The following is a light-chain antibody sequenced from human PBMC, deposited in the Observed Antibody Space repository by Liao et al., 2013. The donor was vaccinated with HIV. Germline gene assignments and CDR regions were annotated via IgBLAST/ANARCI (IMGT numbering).Light chain of an antibody. Sequence: SYELTQPSSVSVAPGTTATITCGGDNIGGRSVHWYQHKAGQAPHLVISYDNDRPSGIPARFSGSNSGNTATLTINRVEAGDEADYYCQVWDRSSDQYVFGIGTKVTVL. CDR1: NIGGRS. CDR2: YDN. J-gene: IGLJ1*01. V-gene: IGLV3-21*04. CDR3: QVWDRSSDQYV.